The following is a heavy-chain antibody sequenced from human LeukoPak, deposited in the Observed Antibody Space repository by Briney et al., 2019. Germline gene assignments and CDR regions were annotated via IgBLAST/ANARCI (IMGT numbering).Heavy chain of an antibody. CDR1: GFTFDDYA. J-gene: IGHJ3*02. D-gene: IGHD3-16*01. V-gene: IGHV3-9*03. Sequence: PGRSLRLSCAASGFTFDDYAMHWVRQAPGKGLEWVSGISWNSGSIGYADSMKGRFTISRDNAKNSLYLQMNSLRAEDMALYYCAKGGLDDAFDIWGQGTMVTVSS. CDR3: AKGGLDDAFDI. CDR2: ISWNSGSI.